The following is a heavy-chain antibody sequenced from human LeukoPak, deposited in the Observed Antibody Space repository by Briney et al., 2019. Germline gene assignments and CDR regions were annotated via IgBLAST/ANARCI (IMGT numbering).Heavy chain of an antibody. V-gene: IGHV1-18*01. CDR2: ISAYNGNT. D-gene: IGHD2-15*01. J-gene: IGHJ3*02. Sequence: ASVKVSCKASEGTFSSYAISWVRQAPGQGLEWMGWISAYNGNTNYAQKLQGRVTMTTGTSTSTAYMELRSLRSDDTAVYYCARDWGGWEWCSGGSCYSSSDAFDIWSQGTMVTVSS. CDR1: EGTFSSYA. CDR3: ARDWGGWEWCSGGSCYSSSDAFDI.